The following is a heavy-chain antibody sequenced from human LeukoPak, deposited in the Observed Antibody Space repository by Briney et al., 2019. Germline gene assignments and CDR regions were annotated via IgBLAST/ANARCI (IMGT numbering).Heavy chain of an antibody. J-gene: IGHJ4*02. CDR2: IWHDGSHK. Sequence: GGSLRLSCAASGFAFNTYAMHWVRQAPGQGLEWVALIWHDGSHKFYSNSVRGQFTISRDNSKNTVSLQMSNLRLEDTAVYYCAREIFGSGSYLDFWGQGTLVTVSS. V-gene: IGHV3-33*01. CDR1: GFAFNTYA. CDR3: AREIFGSGSYLDF. D-gene: IGHD3-10*01.